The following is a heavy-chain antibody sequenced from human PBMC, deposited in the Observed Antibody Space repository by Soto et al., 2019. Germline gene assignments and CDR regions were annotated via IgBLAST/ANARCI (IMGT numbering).Heavy chain of an antibody. CDR1: GFTFSSYS. Sequence: EVQLVESGGGLVKPGGSLRLSCAASGFTFSSYSMNWVRQAPGKGLEWVSSISSSSSYIYYADSVKGRFTISRDNAKNSLYLQMNSLRAEDTAVYYCARVVSGYSSGWKDDYWGQGTLVTVSS. J-gene: IGHJ4*02. D-gene: IGHD6-19*01. V-gene: IGHV3-21*01. CDR3: ARVVSGYSSGWKDDY. CDR2: ISSSSSYI.